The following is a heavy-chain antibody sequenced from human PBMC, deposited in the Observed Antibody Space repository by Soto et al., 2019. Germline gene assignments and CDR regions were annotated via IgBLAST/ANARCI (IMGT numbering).Heavy chain of an antibody. CDR2: IIPIFGTT. CDR1: GDTFSSNT. CDR3: ARVSYSSGGRSFES. V-gene: IGHV1-69*01. Sequence: QVQLVQSGDEVMIPGSSVKVSGKASGDTFSSNTFNWVREAPGQGLEWMGGIIPIFGTTNYAQKFQDRVTITADASTSTAYMEVNSLRSEDTAVYYCARVSYSSGGRSFESWGQGTLVTVSS. J-gene: IGHJ4*02. D-gene: IGHD6-19*01.